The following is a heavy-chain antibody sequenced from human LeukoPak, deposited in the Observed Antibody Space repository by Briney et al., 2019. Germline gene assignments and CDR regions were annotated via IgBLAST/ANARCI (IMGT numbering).Heavy chain of an antibody. CDR3: TRHASGSYQWLDY. Sequence: PGGSLRLSCEASGFTFSSYSMNWVRQAPGKGLEWISYISTSTTTIYYANSVKGRFTISRDNAKNSLYLQMNSLKTEDTAVYYCTRHASGSYQWLDYWGQGTLVTVSS. CDR1: GFTFSSYS. V-gene: IGHV3-48*01. J-gene: IGHJ4*02. D-gene: IGHD3-10*01. CDR2: ISTSTTTI.